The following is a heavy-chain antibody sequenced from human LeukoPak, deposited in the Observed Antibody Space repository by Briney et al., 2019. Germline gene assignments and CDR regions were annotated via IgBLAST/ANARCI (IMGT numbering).Heavy chain of an antibody. J-gene: IGHJ5*02. CDR2: IYYNGIS. CDR3: ARERFFLDP. Sequence: PSETLSLTCTVSGGSISGYYWSWIRQPPGKGLEWIAYIYYNGISNYNPSLKSRVTISVDTSKNQFSLKLSSVTAADTAVYYCARERFFLDPWGQGTLVTVSS. CDR1: GGSISGYY. D-gene: IGHD3-3*01. V-gene: IGHV4-59*01.